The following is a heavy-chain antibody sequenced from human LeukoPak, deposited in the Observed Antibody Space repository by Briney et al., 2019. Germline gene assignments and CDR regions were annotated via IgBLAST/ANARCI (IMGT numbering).Heavy chain of an antibody. J-gene: IGHJ4*02. Sequence: GGSLRLSCAASEFTFSSYGMTWVRQAPGKGLEWVSSISGNSRYIYYADSMRGRFTISRDNAKNSLYLQMNSLKPEDTAVYYCARVAEAAAFDSWGQGTLVTVSS. CDR2: ISGNSRYI. D-gene: IGHD6-13*01. V-gene: IGHV3-21*06. CDR1: EFTFSSYG. CDR3: ARVAEAAAFDS.